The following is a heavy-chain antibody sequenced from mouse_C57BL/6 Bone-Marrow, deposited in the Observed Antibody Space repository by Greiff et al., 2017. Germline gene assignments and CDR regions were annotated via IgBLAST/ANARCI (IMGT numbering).Heavy chain of an antibody. CDR2: ISNGGGST. Sequence: EVMLVESGGGLVQPGGSLKHSCAASGFTFSDYYMYWVRQTPEKRLEWVAYISNGGGSTYYPDTVKGRFTISRDNAKNTLYLQMSRLKSEDTAMYYCARHTYYFDYWGQGTTLTVSS. CDR1: GFTFSDYY. CDR3: ARHTYYFDY. V-gene: IGHV5-12*01. J-gene: IGHJ2*01.